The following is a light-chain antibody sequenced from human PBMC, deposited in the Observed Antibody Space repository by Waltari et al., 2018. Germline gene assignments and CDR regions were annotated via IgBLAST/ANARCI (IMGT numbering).Light chain of an antibody. J-gene: IGKJ1*01. Sequence: EIVLTQSPGTLSLSPGARATLSCGASQSISSNYLAWYQQKPGQAPRLLISGASNRATGIPDRFSGSGSGTDFALTISRLEPEDFAVYYCQQYHISPRTFGQGTKVEIK. V-gene: IGKV3-20*01. CDR2: GAS. CDR1: QSISSNY. CDR3: QQYHISPRT.